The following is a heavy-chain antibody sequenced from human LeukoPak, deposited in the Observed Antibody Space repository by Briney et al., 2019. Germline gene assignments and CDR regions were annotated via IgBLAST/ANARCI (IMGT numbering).Heavy chain of an antibody. D-gene: IGHD5-18*01. J-gene: IGHJ4*02. V-gene: IGHV3-53*01. Sequence: GGSLRLSCAASGFTVSSNYMSWVRQAPGKGREWVSVIYSGGFTDYADSVKGRFTISRDNSKNTLYLQMNSLRVEDTAVYYCASGKATAMAQGYWGQGTLVTVSS. CDR1: GFTVSSNY. CDR3: ASGKATAMAQGY. CDR2: IYSGGFT.